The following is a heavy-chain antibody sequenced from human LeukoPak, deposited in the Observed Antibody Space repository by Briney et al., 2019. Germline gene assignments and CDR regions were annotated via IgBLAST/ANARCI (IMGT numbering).Heavy chain of an antibody. CDR3: VGRFDY. V-gene: IGHV3-30-3*01. J-gene: IGHJ4*02. CDR2: ISYDGSNK. CDR1: GFTFSSYA. Sequence: GGSLRLSCAASGFTFSSYAMHWVRQAPGKGLEWVAVISYDGSNKYYADSVKGRFTISRDNSKNTLYLQMNSLRAEDTAVYYCVGRFDYWGQGTLVTVS.